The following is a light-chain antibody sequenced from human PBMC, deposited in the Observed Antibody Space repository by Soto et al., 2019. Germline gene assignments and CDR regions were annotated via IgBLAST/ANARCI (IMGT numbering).Light chain of an antibody. V-gene: IGKV1-17*01. Sequence: DIQMTQSPSSLSASVGDRVTITCRASPDVSSDLGRYQQTPGKAPQRLIYAASIFQSEVPSSFSGSRSGTEFTLTISSLQPKYFATYYCLPHNSYPYNFGQGTKLEIK. CDR2: AAS. J-gene: IGKJ2*01. CDR3: LPHNSYPYN. CDR1: PDVSSD.